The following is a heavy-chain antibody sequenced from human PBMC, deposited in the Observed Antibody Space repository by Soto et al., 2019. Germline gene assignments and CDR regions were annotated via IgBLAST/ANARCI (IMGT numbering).Heavy chain of an antibody. J-gene: IGHJ4*02. CDR2: ISYDGSNK. D-gene: IGHD6-19*01. Sequence: PGGSLRLSCAASGFTFSSYGMHWVRQAPGKGLEWVAVISYDGSNKYYADSVKGRFTISRDNSKNTLYLQMNSLRAEDTAVYYCAKDNMQWLGPFDYWGQGTLVTVSS. CDR3: AKDNMQWLGPFDY. CDR1: GFTFSSYG. V-gene: IGHV3-30*18.